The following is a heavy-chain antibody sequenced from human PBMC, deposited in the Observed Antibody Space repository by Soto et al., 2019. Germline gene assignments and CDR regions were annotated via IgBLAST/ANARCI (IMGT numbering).Heavy chain of an antibody. Sequence: GGSLRLSCAASGFTFSSYGMHWVRQAPGKGLEWVAVISYDGSNKYYADSVKGRFTISRDNSKNTLYLQMNSLRAEDTTVYYCAKDLTRFGELLYNWFDPWGQGTLVTVSS. CDR3: AKDLTRFGELLYNWFDP. V-gene: IGHV3-30*18. CDR2: ISYDGSNK. J-gene: IGHJ5*02. D-gene: IGHD3-10*01. CDR1: GFTFSSYG.